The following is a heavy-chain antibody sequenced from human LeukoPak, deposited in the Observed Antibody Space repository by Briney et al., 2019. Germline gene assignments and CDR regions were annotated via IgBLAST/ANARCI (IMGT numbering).Heavy chain of an antibody. J-gene: IGHJ4*02. CDR1: GYSISSGYY. Sequence: SETLSLTCDVSGYSISSGYYWAWIRQTPGKGLQYIGMIYSTGDAYYSPSLKSRVTMSVDTSKNQFSLQLTSVTGADTAIYYCARVLYGTRTFDYWGQGTLVTVSS. D-gene: IGHD4/OR15-4a*01. V-gene: IGHV4-38-2*01. CDR2: IYSTGDA. CDR3: ARVLYGTRTFDY.